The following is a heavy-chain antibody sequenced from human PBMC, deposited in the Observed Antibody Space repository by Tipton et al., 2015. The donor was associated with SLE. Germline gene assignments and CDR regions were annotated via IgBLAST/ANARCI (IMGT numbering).Heavy chain of an antibody. CDR3: ARGGVGGYDYFDY. D-gene: IGHD5-12*01. CDR1: GDSIGSGGYY. J-gene: IGHJ4*02. CDR2: ISHFGST. V-gene: IGHV4-31*03. Sequence: TLSLTCTVSGDSIGSGGYYWSWIRQHPGKGLEWIGHISHFGSTHVNPSLKSRVTISEDTSKNQFSLKMTSVTGADTAVYYCARGGVGGYDYFDYWGQGTLVTVSS.